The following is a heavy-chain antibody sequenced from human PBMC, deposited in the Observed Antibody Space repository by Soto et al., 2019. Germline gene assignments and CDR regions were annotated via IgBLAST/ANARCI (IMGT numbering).Heavy chain of an antibody. CDR3: ASEDPASLS. CDR2: ISAYNGNT. Sequence: QVQLVQSGAEVKKPGASVKVSCKASGYTFTRYGISWVRQAPGQGLAWVGWISAYNGNTNYAQKLQGRVTMTTDTSTSTADTELRSLGSDDAAVYYGASEDPASLSWGQGTLVTVTS. V-gene: IGHV1-18*01. CDR1: GYTFTRYG. D-gene: IGHD2-2*01. J-gene: IGHJ4*02.